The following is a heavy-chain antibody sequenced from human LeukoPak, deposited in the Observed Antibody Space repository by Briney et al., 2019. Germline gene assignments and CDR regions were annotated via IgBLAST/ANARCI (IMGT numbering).Heavy chain of an antibody. J-gene: IGHJ4*02. CDR1: GFTFSSYA. CDR2: ISYDGSNK. CDR3: ARAGSGSMIVVVMFDY. V-gene: IGHV3-30*04. Sequence: GRSLRLSCAASGFTFSSYAMHWVRQAPGKGLEWVAVISYDGSNKYYADSVKGRFTISRDNSKNTLYQQMNSLRAEDTAVYYCARAGSGSMIVVVMFDYWGQGTLVTVSS. D-gene: IGHD3-22*01.